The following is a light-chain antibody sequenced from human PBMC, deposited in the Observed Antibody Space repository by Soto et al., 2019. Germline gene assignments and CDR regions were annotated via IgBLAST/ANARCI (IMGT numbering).Light chain of an antibody. CDR2: GAS. CDR3: QQYNNWPPHT. CDR1: QRVNTN. V-gene: IGKV3-15*01. Sequence: EIVMTQSPATLSVSPGESATLSCRASQRVNTNLAWYQQKPGRAPRLLIHGASTRATGIPARFSGSGSGTEFTLNISSLQSEDLAVYYCQQYNNWPPHTFGQGTKLEIK. J-gene: IGKJ2*01.